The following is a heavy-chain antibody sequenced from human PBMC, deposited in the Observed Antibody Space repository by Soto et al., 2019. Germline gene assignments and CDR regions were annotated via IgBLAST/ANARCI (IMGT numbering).Heavy chain of an antibody. J-gene: IGHJ4*02. V-gene: IGHV4-34*01. CDR1: GGSFSGYY. CDR3: XXXXXPXXPAAGTKRYFDY. Sequence: TLSLTCAVYGGSFSGYYWSWIRQPPGKGLEWIGEINHSGSTNYNPSLKSRVTISVDTSKDQFSLKLRSVTAADTAVYYCXXXXXPXXPAAGTKRYFDYWGLGTLVTVSS. CDR2: INHSGST. D-gene: IGHD6-13*01.